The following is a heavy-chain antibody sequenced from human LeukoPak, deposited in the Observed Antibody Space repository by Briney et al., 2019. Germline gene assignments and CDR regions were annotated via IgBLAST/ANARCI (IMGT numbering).Heavy chain of an antibody. V-gene: IGHV4-59*08. Sequence: SETLSLTCTVSGGFISNYYWSWIRQPPGKGLEWIGYIHFSGNTNHNPSLKSRVTISVDTSKNQFSLKLSSVTAADTAVYYCARVDTEYYDILTGYYTGFFDYWGQGTLVTVPS. CDR2: IHFSGNT. CDR3: ARVDTEYYDILTGYYTGFFDY. J-gene: IGHJ4*02. D-gene: IGHD3-9*01. CDR1: GGFISNYY.